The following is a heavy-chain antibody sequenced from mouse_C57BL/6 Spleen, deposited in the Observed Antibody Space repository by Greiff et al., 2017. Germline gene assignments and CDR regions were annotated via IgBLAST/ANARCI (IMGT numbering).Heavy chain of an antibody. Sequence: ESGPGLVKPSQSLSLTCSFTGYSITRGYYWNWIRQFPGNKLEWMGYISYDGSNNYNPSLKNRISITRDTSKNQFFLKLNSVTTEDTATYYCAREPPITTVVAYYFDYWGQGTTLTVSS. CDR1: GYSITRGYY. CDR2: ISYDGSN. CDR3: AREPPITTVVAYYFDY. J-gene: IGHJ2*01. V-gene: IGHV3-6*01. D-gene: IGHD1-1*01.